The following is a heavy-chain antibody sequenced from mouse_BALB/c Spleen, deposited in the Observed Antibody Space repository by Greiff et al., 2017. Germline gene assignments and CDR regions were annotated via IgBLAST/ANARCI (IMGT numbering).Heavy chain of an antibody. CDR1: GYTFSSYW. CDR2: ILPGSGST. D-gene: IGHD2-2*01. J-gene: IGHJ3*01. Sequence: VKLMESGAELMKPGASVKISCKATGYTFSSYWIEWVKQRPGHGLEWIGEILPGSGSTNYNEKFKGKATFTADTSSNTAYMQLSSLTSEDSAVYYCARRGYDGPWFAYWGQGTLVTVSA. V-gene: IGHV1-9*01. CDR3: ARRGYDGPWFAY.